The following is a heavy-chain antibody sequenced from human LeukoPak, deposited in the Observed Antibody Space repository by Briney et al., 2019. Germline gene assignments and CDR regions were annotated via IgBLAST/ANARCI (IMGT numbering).Heavy chain of an antibody. J-gene: IGHJ5*02. CDR1: GFTFDDYA. Sequence: PGGSLRLSCVASGFTFDDYAIHWVRQAPGKGLEWVSGIGWNSANIGYAVSVKGRFTISRDNAKNSLYLQMNSLRPEDTAVYYCANPYDYGDNNSPNWFDPWGQGTLVTVSS. D-gene: IGHD4-17*01. CDR2: IGWNSANI. V-gene: IGHV3-9*01. CDR3: ANPYDYGDNNSPNWFDP.